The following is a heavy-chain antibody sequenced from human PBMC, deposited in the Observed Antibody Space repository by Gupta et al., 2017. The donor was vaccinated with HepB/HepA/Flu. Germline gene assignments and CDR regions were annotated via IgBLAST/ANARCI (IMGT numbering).Heavy chain of an antibody. CDR1: GGSISRGDYF. CDR3: ARDRYDYVWGSYPKPRYGMDV. J-gene: IGHJ6*02. V-gene: IGHV4-30-4*01. Sequence: QVQLQESGPGLVKPSQTLSLTCTVSGGSISRGDYFWTWLRQPPGQGLEWIGYIYYSVSTYDNPSLKSRVTISVDTSKNQFSLKLSSVTAADTAVYYCARDRYDYVWGSYPKPRYGMDVWGQGTTVTVSS. CDR2: IYYSVST. D-gene: IGHD3-16*02.